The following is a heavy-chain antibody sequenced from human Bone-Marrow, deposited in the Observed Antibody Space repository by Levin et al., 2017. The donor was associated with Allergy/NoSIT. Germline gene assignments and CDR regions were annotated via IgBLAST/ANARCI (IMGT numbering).Heavy chain of an antibody. V-gene: IGHV5-51*01. D-gene: IGHD2-2*01. J-gene: IGHJ6*03. CDR3: ARQGCSSTSCQGGYYYYYMDV. CDR1: GYSFNNYW. CDR2: IYPGDSDT. Sequence: GESLKISCKTSGYSFNNYWIAWVRQMPGKGLEWMGIIYPGDSDTTYSPSFQGQVTISADRSISTAYLQWSSLKASDTAMYYCARQGCSSTSCQGGYYYYYMDVWGKGTTVTVSS.